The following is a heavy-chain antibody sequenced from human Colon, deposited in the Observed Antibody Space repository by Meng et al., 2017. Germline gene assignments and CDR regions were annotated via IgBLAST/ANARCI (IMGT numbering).Heavy chain of an antibody. CDR1: GFTFSSYS. D-gene: IGHD3-16*02. V-gene: IGHV3-21*01. Sequence: GESLKISCAASGFTFSSYSMNWVRQAPGTGLEWVSSISSSSSYIYYADSVKGRFTISRDHAKNSLYLQMNSLRAEDTAVYYCARDSSVWGSYRYFDYWGQGTLVTVSS. J-gene: IGHJ4*02. CDR3: ARDSSVWGSYRYFDY. CDR2: ISSSSSYI.